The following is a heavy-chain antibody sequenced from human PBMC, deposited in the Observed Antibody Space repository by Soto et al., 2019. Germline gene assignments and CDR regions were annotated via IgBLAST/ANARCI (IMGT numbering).Heavy chain of an antibody. V-gene: IGHV4-30-4*01. CDR2: IYYSGST. J-gene: IGHJ5*02. D-gene: IGHD3-22*01. CDR3: ARDLYYYDSSGYYPTDNWFDP. CDR1: GGPISSGDYY. Sequence: SETLSLTCTVSGGPISSGDYYWSWIRQPPGKGLEWIGYIYYSGSTYYNPSLKSRVTISVDTSKNQFSLKLSSVTAADTAVYYCARDLYYYDSSGYYPTDNWFDPWGQGTLVTVSS.